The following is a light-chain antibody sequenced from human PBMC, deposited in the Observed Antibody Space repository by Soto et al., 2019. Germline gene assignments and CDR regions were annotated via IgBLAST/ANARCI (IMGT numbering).Light chain of an antibody. J-gene: IGKJ1*01. Sequence: DIVMTQSPDSLAVSLGERATINCKSSQSILYSSNNNNYLTWYQQKPGQPPKLLIYWASTRASGVPDRFSGSGSGTDFTLTISSLQAEDVAVYYCQQYYSAPWTFGQGTKVEIK. CDR2: WAS. CDR3: QQYYSAPWT. CDR1: QSILYSSNNNNY. V-gene: IGKV4-1*01.